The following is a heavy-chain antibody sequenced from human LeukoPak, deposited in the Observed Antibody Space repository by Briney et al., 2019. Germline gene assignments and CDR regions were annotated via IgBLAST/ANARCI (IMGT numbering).Heavy chain of an antibody. D-gene: IGHD3-16*02. V-gene: IGHV3-64D*06. CDR1: GFTFSSYA. J-gene: IGHJ4*02. CDR3: VKDRYDYVWGSYRYFDY. CDR2: ISSNGGST. Sequence: GGSLRLSCSASGFTFSSYAMHWVRQAPGKGLEYVSAISSNGGSTYYADSVKGRFTISRDNSKNTLYLQMSSLGAEGTAVYYCVKDRYDYVWGSYRYFDYWGQGTLVTVSS.